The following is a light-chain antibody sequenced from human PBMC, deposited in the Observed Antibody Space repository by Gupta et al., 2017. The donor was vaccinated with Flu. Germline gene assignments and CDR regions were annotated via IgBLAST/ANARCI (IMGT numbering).Light chain of an antibody. CDR1: QSVSSSY. CDR2: GAS. V-gene: IGKV3-20*01. CDR3: QQYGSSPLT. J-gene: IGKJ3*01. Sequence: EIVLTQSPGTLSLSPGERATLSCRASQSVSSSYLAWYQQKPGQAPRLLIYGASSRATGIPDRFSGSGSGTDFTLTISRLEPEDIAVYYCQQYGSSPLTFGHGTKVDIK.